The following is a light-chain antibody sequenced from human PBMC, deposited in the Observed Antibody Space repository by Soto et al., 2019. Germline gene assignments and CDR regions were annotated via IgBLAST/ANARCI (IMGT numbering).Light chain of an antibody. Sequence: EIVLTQSPATLSLSPGERATLSCRASQGVSSYLAWYQQKPGQAPRLLIYDASNRATGIPARFSGSGSGTEFTLSISSLQSEDFAVYYCQQYNNWPWTFGQGTKVDIK. V-gene: IGKV3D-15*01. CDR2: DAS. J-gene: IGKJ1*01. CDR1: QGVSSY. CDR3: QQYNNWPWT.